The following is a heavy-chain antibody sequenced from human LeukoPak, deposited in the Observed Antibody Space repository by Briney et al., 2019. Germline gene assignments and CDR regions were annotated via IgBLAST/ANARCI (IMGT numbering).Heavy chain of an antibody. CDR1: GFTFSSYS. CDR2: ISSSSSYI. D-gene: IGHD2-15*01. CDR3: AREGYCSGGSCYYLNWFDP. J-gene: IGHJ5*02. V-gene: IGHV3-21*01. Sequence: GGSLRLSCAASGFTFSSYSMNWVRQAPGKGLEWVSSISSSSSYIYYADSVKGRFTISRDNAKNSLYLQMNSLRAEDTAVYYCAREGYCSGGSCYYLNWFDPWGQGTLVTVSS.